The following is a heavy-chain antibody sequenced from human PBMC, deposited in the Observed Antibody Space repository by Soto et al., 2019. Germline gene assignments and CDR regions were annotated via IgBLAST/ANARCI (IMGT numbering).Heavy chain of an antibody. V-gene: IGHV3-48*01. CDR2: ISTDGSTI. CDR3: ARDYYSSTWSEGY. J-gene: IGHJ4*02. CDR1: GFTFSSYS. Sequence: GGFLRLSCAASGFTFSSYSMNWVRQAPGKGLEWISYISTDGSTIYYADSVKGRFTISRDNAKNSLYLQINSLRAEDTAVYYCARDYYSSTWSEGYWGQGTLVTVSS. D-gene: IGHD6-13*01.